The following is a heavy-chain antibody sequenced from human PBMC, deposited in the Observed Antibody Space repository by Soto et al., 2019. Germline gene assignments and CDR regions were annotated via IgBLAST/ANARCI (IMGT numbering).Heavy chain of an antibody. J-gene: IGHJ4*02. CDR1: GFTFSDHY. V-gene: IGHV3-72*01. CDR2: TKNKANSYIT. D-gene: IGHD1-26*01. Sequence: EVQLVESGGGLVQPGGSLRLSCAVSGFTFSDHYVDWVRQAPGKGLEWVGRTKNKANSYITEYAAFVKGRITISRDHSKNSAYLQMNSLRTEDTAVYYCTTLYTSGYWGQGTLVTVSS. CDR3: TTLYTSGY.